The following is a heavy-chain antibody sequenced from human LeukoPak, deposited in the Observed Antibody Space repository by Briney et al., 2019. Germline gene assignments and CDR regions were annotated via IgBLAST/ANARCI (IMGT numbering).Heavy chain of an antibody. J-gene: IGHJ3*02. D-gene: IGHD3-16*02. V-gene: IGHV3-23*01. CDR2: ISGSGGST. CDR1: GFTFSSYA. CDR3: ARHRVNVWGSYRSAFDI. Sequence: GGSLRLSCAASGFTFSSYAMSWVRQAPGKGLEWVSAISGSGGSTYYADSVKGRFTISRDNSKNTLYLQMNSLGAEDTALYHCARHRVNVWGSYRSAFDIWGQGTMVTVSS.